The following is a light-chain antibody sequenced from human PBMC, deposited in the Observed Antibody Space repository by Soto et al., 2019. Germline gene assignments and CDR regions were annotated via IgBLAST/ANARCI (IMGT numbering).Light chain of an antibody. CDR3: LQDYNYS. J-gene: IGKJ1*01. Sequence: IQMTQSPSTLSGSVGARVPITCRASQDIRNDLDWYQQKPGKAPKLLIYAASSLQSGVSSRFSGSGSGTDFTLTISSLQPEDFATYYCLQDYNYSFGQGTKVE. CDR1: QDIRND. CDR2: AAS. V-gene: IGKV1-6*01.